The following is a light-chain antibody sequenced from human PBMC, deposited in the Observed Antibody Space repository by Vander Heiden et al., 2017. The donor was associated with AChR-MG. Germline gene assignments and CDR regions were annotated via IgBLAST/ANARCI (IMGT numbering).Light chain of an antibody. CDR2: GNS. V-gene: IGLV1-40*01. Sequence: QSVLTHPPSVSGAPGQRVTISCTGSSSNIRAGYDVHWYQQLPGTAPKLLIYGNSKRPSGVPDRFSGSKSGTSASLAITGLQAEDEADYYCQSYDSSLSGSVFGGGTKLTVL. CDR1: SSNIRAGYD. J-gene: IGLJ2*01. CDR3: QSYDSSLSGSV.